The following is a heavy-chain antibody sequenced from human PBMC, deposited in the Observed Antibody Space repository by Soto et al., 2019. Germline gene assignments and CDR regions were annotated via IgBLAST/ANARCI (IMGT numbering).Heavy chain of an antibody. CDR2: IYPGDSDT. J-gene: IGHJ4*02. CDR1: GYSFTSYW. Sequence: GEALKISCKGSGYSFTSYWIGWVRQMPGKGLEWMRIIYPGDSDTRYSTSFQGQVTISADKSISTAYLQWSSLKASDPAMYYCARPYDYGDYRFDYWGQGSLVTVSS. D-gene: IGHD4-17*01. V-gene: IGHV5-51*01. CDR3: ARPYDYGDYRFDY.